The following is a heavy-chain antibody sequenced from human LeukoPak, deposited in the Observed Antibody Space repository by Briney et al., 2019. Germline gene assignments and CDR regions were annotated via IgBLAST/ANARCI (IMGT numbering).Heavy chain of an antibody. D-gene: IGHD6-19*01. V-gene: IGHV1-24*01. J-gene: IGHJ4*02. CDR1: GYTLTELS. Sequence: ASVKVSCKVSGYTLTELSMHWVRQAPGKGLEWMGGFDPEDGETIYAQKFQGRVTITADESTSTAYMELSSLRSEDTAVYYCARDRSGYSSGWHHSEPFDYWGQGTLVTVSS. CDR2: FDPEDGET. CDR3: ARDRSGYSSGWHHSEPFDY.